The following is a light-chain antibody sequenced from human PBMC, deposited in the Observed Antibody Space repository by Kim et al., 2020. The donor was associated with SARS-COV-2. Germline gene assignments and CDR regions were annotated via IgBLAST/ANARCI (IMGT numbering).Light chain of an antibody. CDR2: WAS. J-gene: IGKJ2*01. CDR3: QHYFDPPFA. CDR1: QSVLYSSNNRNY. V-gene: IGKV4-1*01. Sequence: DIVMTQSPDSLAVSLGERASINCKSSQSVLYSSNNRNYLAWYQQKPRQPPKLLIYWASTRESGVPDRFSGSGSGTDFTLTISSLQAEDVAVYYCQHYFDPPFAFGQGTKLEIK.